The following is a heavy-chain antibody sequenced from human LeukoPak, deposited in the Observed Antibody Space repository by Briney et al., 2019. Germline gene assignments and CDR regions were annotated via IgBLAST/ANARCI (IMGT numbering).Heavy chain of an antibody. CDR1: GGSFSGYY. J-gene: IGHJ3*02. V-gene: IGHV4-34*01. D-gene: IGHD6-13*01. Sequence: PSETLSLTCAVSGGSFSGYYWSWLRQPPGKGLEWIGXINHSGSTNYNPSLKSRVTISVDTSKNQFSLKLSSVTAADTAVYYCASRVSRQQLVLRAFDIWGQGTMVTVSS. CDR3: ASRVSRQQLVLRAFDI. CDR2: INHSGST.